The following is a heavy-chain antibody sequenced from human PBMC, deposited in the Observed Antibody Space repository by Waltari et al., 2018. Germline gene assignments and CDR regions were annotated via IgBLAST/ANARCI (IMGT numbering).Heavy chain of an antibody. J-gene: IGHJ2*01. V-gene: IGHV7-4-1*02. CDR1: GYTFTSYA. D-gene: IGHD6-19*01. CDR3: ARDPGQQWLVGYPNYWYFDL. CDR2: INTNTGNP. Sequence: QVQLVQSGSELKKPGASVKVSCKASGYTFTSYAMNWVRQAPGPGLEWMGWINTNTGNPTYAQGFTGRFVFSLDTSVSTAYLQISSLKAEDTAVYYCARDPGQQWLVGYPNYWYFDLWGRGTLVTVSS.